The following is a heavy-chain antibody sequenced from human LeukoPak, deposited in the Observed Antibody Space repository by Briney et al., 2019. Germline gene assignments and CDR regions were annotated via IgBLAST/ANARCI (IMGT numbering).Heavy chain of an antibody. CDR1: GFTFSDYY. V-gene: IGHV3-33*08. D-gene: IGHD4-17*01. CDR3: ARAPYYGDYGDY. CDR2: IWYDGSSK. J-gene: IGHJ4*02. Sequence: GGSLRLSCAASGFTFSDYYMSWIRQAPGRGLEWVAVIWYDGSSKYYADSVRGRFTISRDNSKNTLFLQMISLRAEDTAVYYCARAPYYGDYGDYWGQGTLVTVSS.